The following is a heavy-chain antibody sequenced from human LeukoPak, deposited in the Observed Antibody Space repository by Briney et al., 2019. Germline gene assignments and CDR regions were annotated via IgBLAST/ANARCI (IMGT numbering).Heavy chain of an antibody. CDR2: IKQDGNEK. V-gene: IGHV3-7*03. CDR1: GFTFTNYW. J-gene: IGHJ4*02. Sequence: GGSLTLSCAASGFTFTNYWMSWVRQAPGTGLEWVANIKQDGNEKYYVDSVRGRFTITRDNAKNSLYLQMNSLRAEDTAVYYCARRRDSGSLQHFDYWGQGTLVTVSS. CDR3: ARRRDSGSLQHFDY. D-gene: IGHD1-26*01.